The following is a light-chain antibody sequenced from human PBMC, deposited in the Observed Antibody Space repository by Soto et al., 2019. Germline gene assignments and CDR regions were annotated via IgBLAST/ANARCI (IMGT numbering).Light chain of an antibody. Sequence: EIEMTQSPATLSLAPGERVTLSCRASESVSTNLAWYQQKAGQAPRLLIYGASTRATGIPARFSGSGSGTEFTLTISSLQFECFAVYYCQQYSIWRTVGQGTKVEIK. CDR1: ESVSTN. CDR2: GAS. J-gene: IGKJ1*01. V-gene: IGKV3-15*01. CDR3: QQYSIWRT.